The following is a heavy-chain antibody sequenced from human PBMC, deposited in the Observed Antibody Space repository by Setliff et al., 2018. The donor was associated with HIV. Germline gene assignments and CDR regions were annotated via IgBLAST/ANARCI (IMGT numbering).Heavy chain of an antibody. V-gene: IGHV2-70*11. CDR3: ARMISYSPYFDY. Sequence: SGPTLVNPTQTLTLACTFSGFSLSTSGMCVSWIRQPPGKALEWLARIDWDDDKYYSTSLKTRLTISKDTSKNQVVLKMTNMDPADTAAYYCARMISYSPYFDYWGQGTVVTVSS. CDR1: GFSLSTSGMC. J-gene: IGHJ4*02. D-gene: IGHD1-26*01. CDR2: IDWDDDK.